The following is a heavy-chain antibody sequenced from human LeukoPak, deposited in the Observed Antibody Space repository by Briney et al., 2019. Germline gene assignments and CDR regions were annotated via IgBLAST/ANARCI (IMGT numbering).Heavy chain of an antibody. J-gene: IGHJ5*02. CDR1: VFTFSSQG. D-gene: IGHD5-18*01. Sequence: GRSLRLSCAASVFTFSSQGMHWVRQAPGKGLEWVALIWYDGSKKNYADSVKGRFTISRDDSKSTLYLQINSLRAEDTAVYYCAKDLSYGSNWFDPWGQGTLVTVSS. CDR2: IWYDGSKK. CDR3: AKDLSYGSNWFDP. V-gene: IGHV3-33*06.